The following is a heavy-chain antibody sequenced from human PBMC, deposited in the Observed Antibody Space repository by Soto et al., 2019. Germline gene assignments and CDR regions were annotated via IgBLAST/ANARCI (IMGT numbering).Heavy chain of an antibody. CDR1: CGSISSYY. D-gene: IGHD5-12*01. V-gene: IGHV4-59*01. J-gene: IGHJ4*02. Sequence: SETLSLTCTVSCGSISSYYWSWIRQPPGKGLEWIGYIYYSGSTNYNPSLKSRVTISVDTSKNQFSLKLSSVTAADTAVYYCARSVDIVATILFDYWGQGTLVTVSS. CDR2: IYYSGST. CDR3: ARSVDIVATILFDY.